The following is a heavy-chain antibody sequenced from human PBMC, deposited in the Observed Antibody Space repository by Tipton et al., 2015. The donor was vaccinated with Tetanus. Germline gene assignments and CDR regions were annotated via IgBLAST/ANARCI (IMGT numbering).Heavy chain of an antibody. V-gene: IGHV4-4*07. Sequence: TLSLTCTVSGVSISGYYWSWLRQPAGKGLEWIGRVDRSGTPSYNPSLKGRVTISLDTSKNQFSLRVTSVTAEDTAMYYCARGSDIVLVAGGTRADWFDPWGQGTLVTVSS. CDR2: VDRSGTP. CDR3: ARGSDIVLVAGGTRADWFDP. CDR1: GVSISGYY. J-gene: IGHJ5*02. D-gene: IGHD2-2*01.